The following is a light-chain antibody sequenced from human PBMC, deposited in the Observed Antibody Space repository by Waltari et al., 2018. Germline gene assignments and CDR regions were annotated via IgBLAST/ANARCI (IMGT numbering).Light chain of an antibody. J-gene: IGKJ4*01. Sequence: EIVLTQSPGTLSLSPGERATLSCRASQSVGKYLAWYQQKPGQAPRLLMYDASTRATGIPDRFSGSGSGTDFSLTISRLEPEDFATYYCQQYDLLPLTFGGGTKVEIK. CDR1: QSVGKY. V-gene: IGKV3-20*01. CDR3: QQYDLLPLT. CDR2: DAS.